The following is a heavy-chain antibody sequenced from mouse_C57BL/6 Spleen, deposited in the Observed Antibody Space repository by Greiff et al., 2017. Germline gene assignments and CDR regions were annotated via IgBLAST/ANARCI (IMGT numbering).Heavy chain of an antibody. CDR3: ARFSPYDPADC. V-gene: IGHV1-61*01. Sequence: QVQLQQPGAELVRPGSSVKLSCKASGYTFTSYWMDWVKQRPGQGLEWIGNIYPSDSETHYNQKFKDKATLTVDKSSSTAYMQLSSLTSEDSAVYYCARFSPYDPADCWGQGTTLTVSS. CDR1: GYTFTSYW. CDR2: IYPSDSET. D-gene: IGHD2-3*01. J-gene: IGHJ2*01.